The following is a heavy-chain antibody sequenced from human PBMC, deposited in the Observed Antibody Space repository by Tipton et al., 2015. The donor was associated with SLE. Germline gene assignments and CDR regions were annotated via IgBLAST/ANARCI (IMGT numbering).Heavy chain of an antibody. CDR2: TYYRSKWYY. V-gene: IGHV6-1*01. Sequence: GLVKPSQTLSLTCAISGDNVSSSSVAWNWIRQSPSRGLEWLGRTYYRSKWYYDYAVSVISRITISPDTSKNQFSLHLNSVTPEDTAVYYCARGRNHAFDVWGQGTMVTVSS. J-gene: IGHJ3*01. CDR3: ARGRNHAFDV. CDR1: GDNVSSSSVA.